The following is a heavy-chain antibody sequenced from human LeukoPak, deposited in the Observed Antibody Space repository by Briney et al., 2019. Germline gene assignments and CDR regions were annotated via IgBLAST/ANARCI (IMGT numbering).Heavy chain of an antibody. CDR3: TTFYHEYSPY. V-gene: IGHV3-15*01. CDR2: IKSNADGGTP. J-gene: IGHJ4*02. Sequence: NPGGSLRLSCAASGFSFMNAWMIWVRQAPGKGLEWVGRIKSNADGGTPDYAAPARGRFTISRNDSKNTLYLQMNSLKTEDTAVYYCTTFYHEYSPYWGRGTLVTVS. D-gene: IGHD2/OR15-2a*01. CDR1: GFSFMNAW.